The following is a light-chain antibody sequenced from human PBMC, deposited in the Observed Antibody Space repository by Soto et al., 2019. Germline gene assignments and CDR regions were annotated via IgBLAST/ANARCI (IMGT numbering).Light chain of an antibody. Sequence: DIPMTQSPSTLSASVGDRVTITCRASQSISTWLAWYQHKPGKAPKLLIYQASSLEGGVPSRFSGSGSGTEFTLTISSLQPDDFGTYYCQQYVTYSRTFGQGTKVETK. CDR2: QAS. CDR1: QSISTW. CDR3: QQYVTYSRT. J-gene: IGKJ2*02. V-gene: IGKV1-5*03.